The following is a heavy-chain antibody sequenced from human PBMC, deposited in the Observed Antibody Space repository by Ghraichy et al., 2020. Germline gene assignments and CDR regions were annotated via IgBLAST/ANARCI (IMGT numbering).Heavy chain of an antibody. D-gene: IGHD5-24*01. CDR1: GFTFSSYG. J-gene: IGHJ5*02. Sequence: GGSLRLSCAASGFTFSSYGMHWVRQAPGKGLEWVAFIRYDGSNKYYADSVKGRFTISRDNSKNTLYLQMNSLRAEDTAVYYCAKELEVRDGYNFYSVFDPWGQGTLVTVSS. V-gene: IGHV3-30*02. CDR3: AKELEVRDGYNFYSVFDP. CDR2: IRYDGSNK.